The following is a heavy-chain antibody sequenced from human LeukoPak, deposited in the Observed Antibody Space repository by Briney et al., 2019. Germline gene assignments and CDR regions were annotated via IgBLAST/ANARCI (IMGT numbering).Heavy chain of an antibody. CDR1: GGSISNYY. CDR3: ARMGQGYYGSGTYYKLNY. V-gene: IGHV4-59*01. J-gene: IGHJ4*02. CDR2: ISYSGTT. D-gene: IGHD3-10*01. Sequence: SETLSLTCTVSGGSISNYYWNWIRQPPGKGLEWIGYISYSGTTNYNPSLRSRVTISVDTSKNQFSLKLSSATAADTAVYYCARMGQGYYGSGTYYKLNYWGQGTLVTVSS.